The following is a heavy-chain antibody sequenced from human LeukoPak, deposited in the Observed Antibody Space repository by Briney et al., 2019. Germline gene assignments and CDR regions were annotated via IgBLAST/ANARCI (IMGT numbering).Heavy chain of an antibody. J-gene: IGHJ5*02. CDR1: XYTFTGYY. CDR3: ARSTVTYEDWFDP. Sequence: VSCXAXXYTFTGYYMHWVRQAPGQGLEWMGWINPNSGGTNYAQKFQGRVTMTRDTSISTAYMELSRLRSDDTAVYYCARSTVTYEDWFDPWGQGTLVTVSS. V-gene: IGHV1-2*02. D-gene: IGHD4-17*01. CDR2: INPNSGGT.